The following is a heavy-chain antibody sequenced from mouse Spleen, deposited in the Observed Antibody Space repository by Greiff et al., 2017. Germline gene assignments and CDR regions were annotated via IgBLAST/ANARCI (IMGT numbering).Heavy chain of an antibody. Sequence: VKLMESGPGLVAPSQSLSITCTISGFSLTSYGVHWVRQPPGKGLEWLVVIWSDGSTTYNSALKSRLSISKDNSKSQVFLKMNSLQTDDTAMYYCARHKDDYYAMDYWGQGTSVTVSS. CDR3: ARHKDDYYAMDY. J-gene: IGHJ4*01. CDR1: GFSLTSYG. V-gene: IGHV2-6-1*01. CDR2: IWSDGST.